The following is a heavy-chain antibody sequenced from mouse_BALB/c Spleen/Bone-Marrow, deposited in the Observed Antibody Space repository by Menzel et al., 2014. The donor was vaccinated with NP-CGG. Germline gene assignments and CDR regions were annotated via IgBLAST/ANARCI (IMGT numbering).Heavy chain of an antibody. CDR2: SRNKAKHYTT. CDR3: TRDVEYGNCFVY. CDR1: GFTFSDFY. J-gene: IGHJ3*01. Sequence: EVQGVESGGGLVQPGDSLRLSWATSGFTFSDFYMEWVRQPPGKRLEWIAASRNKAKHYTTEYSASVKGRFIVSTDTPQSILCLQMNALIDKDIAIYYCTRDVEYGNCFVYWGQGTLVTVSA. D-gene: IGHD2-10*02. V-gene: IGHV7-1*02.